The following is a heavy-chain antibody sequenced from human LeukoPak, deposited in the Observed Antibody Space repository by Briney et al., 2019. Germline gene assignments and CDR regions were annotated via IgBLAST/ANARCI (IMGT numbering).Heavy chain of an antibody. V-gene: IGHV1-18*01. CDR3: ARSCPSSTSCYYYYGMDV. J-gene: IGHJ6*02. D-gene: IGHD2-2*01. CDR1: GYTFTSYG. Sequence: ASVKVSCKVSGYTFTSYGISWVRQAPGQGLEWMGWISAYNGNTNYAQKLQGRVTMTTDTSTSTAYMELRSLRSDDTAVYYCARSCPSSTSCYYYYGMDVWGQGTTVTVSS. CDR2: ISAYNGNT.